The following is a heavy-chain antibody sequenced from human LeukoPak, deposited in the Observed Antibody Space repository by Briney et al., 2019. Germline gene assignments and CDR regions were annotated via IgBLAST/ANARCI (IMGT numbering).Heavy chain of an antibody. CDR2: IYPGDSDT. Sequence: LGESLKISCKGSGYSFTSYWIGWVGKMQGKGLEWMGIIYPGDSDTRYSPSFQGQVTIPADKSISTAYLQWSSLRSEDTAVYYCARARGNDGYMDVWGKGTTVTVSS. CDR3: ARARGNDGYMDV. V-gene: IGHV5-51*01. CDR1: GYSFTSYW. J-gene: IGHJ6*03.